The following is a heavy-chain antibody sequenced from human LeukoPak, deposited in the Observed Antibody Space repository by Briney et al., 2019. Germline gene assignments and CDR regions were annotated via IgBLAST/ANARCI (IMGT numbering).Heavy chain of an antibody. D-gene: IGHD3-22*01. CDR1: GGPLSDYY. CDR2: INHSGST. Sequence: SETLSLTCAVYGGPLSDYYWSWIRQPPGKGLEGIGEINHSGSTNYNPSLKSRVTIPVDTSKNQFSLKLSSVTAADTAVYYCARVLEDSSGYYPYYFDYWGQGTLVTVSS. CDR3: ARVLEDSSGYYPYYFDY. V-gene: IGHV4-34*01. J-gene: IGHJ4*02.